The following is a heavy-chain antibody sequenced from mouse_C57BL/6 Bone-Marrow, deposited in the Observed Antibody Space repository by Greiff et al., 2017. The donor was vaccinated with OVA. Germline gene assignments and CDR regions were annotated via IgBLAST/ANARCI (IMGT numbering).Heavy chain of an antibody. Sequence: EVQVVESGGDLVKPGGSLKLSCAASGFTFSSYGMSWVRQTPDKRLEWVATISSGGSYTYYPDSVKGRFTISRDNAKNTLYLQMSSLKSEDTAMYYCARWLSWFADWGQGTLVTVSA. V-gene: IGHV5-6*01. CDR1: GFTFSSYG. D-gene: IGHD2-2*01. CDR3: ARWLSWFAD. CDR2: ISSGGSYT. J-gene: IGHJ3*01.